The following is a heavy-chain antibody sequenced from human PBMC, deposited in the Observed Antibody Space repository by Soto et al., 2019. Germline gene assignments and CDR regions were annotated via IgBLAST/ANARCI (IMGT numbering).Heavy chain of an antibody. CDR1: GGSFSGYY. J-gene: IGHJ4*02. CDR3: ARAPISGTAAGMVDY. D-gene: IGHD6-13*01. CDR2: INHSGST. V-gene: IGHV4-34*01. Sequence: SETLSLTCAVYGGSFSGYYWSWIRQPPGKGLEWIGEINHSGSTNYNPSLKSRVTISVDTSKNQFSLKLSSVTAADTAVYYCARAPISGTAAGMVDYWGQGTLVTVSS.